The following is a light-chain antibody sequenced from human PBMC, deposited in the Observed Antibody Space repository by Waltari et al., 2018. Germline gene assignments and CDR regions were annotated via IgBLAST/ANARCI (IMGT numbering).Light chain of an antibody. CDR1: RSDVGNYKR. CDR3: SSYAGSSKGV. V-gene: IGLV2-23*02. CDR2: AVS. Sequence: QSALTQPASVSGSPGQSITIPRTATRSDVGNYKRVSWYQQHPGKAPKLMIYAVSKRPSGVSDRFSGSKSGDMASLTISGLQPEDEAEYFCSSYAGSSKGVFGGGTKVTVL. J-gene: IGLJ2*01.